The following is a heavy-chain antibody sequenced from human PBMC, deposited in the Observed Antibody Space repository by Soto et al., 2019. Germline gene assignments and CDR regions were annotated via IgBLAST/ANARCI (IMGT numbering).Heavy chain of an antibody. D-gene: IGHD1-26*01. CDR1: GYTFSAYY. J-gene: IGHJ4*02. CDR3: MRGGWGDSPIDY. Sequence: QVYLLQSGAEVKKVGASVKVSCKTSGYTFSAYYVHWARRAPGRGFQWLGWINPSNEVTTFSEFFQGRITMTRDTSTNTVHMELYRLTSDDTAVYYCMRGGWGDSPIDYWGQGTQVTVSS. CDR2: INPSNEVT. V-gene: IGHV1-2*02.